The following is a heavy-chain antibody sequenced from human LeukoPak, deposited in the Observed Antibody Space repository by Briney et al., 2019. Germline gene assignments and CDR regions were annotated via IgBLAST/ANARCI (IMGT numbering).Heavy chain of an antibody. CDR3: ARAFSGQRGYSYGPDYFDY. J-gene: IGHJ4*02. Sequence: GASVKVSCKASGYAFTDYYLHWVRQAPGQGLEWMGLINPSGGGTTYAQRFQGRVAMTRDMSTSTVYMELSSLRSEDTAVYYCARAFSGQRGYSYGPDYFDYWGQGTLVTVSS. CDR1: GYAFTDYY. D-gene: IGHD5-18*01. CDR2: INPSGGGT. V-gene: IGHV1-46*01.